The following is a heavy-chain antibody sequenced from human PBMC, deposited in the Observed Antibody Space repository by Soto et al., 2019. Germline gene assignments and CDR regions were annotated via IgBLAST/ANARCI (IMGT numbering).Heavy chain of an antibody. CDR2: ISGSGGST. D-gene: IGHD4-17*01. J-gene: IGHJ4*02. CDR3: AKEKGDYGDYVGGLFY. CDR1: GFTFSSYA. Sequence: EVQLLESGGGLVQPGGSLRLSCAASGFTFSSYAMSWVRQAPGKGLEWVSAISGSGGSTYYADSVKGRFTISRDNSKNTLYLQMNSLRAEDTAVYYCAKEKGDYGDYVGGLFYWGQGTLVTVSS. V-gene: IGHV3-23*01.